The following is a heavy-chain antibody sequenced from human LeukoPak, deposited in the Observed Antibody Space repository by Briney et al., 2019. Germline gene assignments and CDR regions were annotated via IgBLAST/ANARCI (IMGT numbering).Heavy chain of an antibody. Sequence: ASVKVSCKASGYTFTGNHLHWVRQAPGQGPEWMGWINPNNGGTSFAQNFQGRVTLTRDTSISTAYMELSTLRSDDTAVYYCARGAGPKAFDVWGQGTMVTVST. CDR2: INPNNGGT. CDR1: GYTFTGNH. V-gene: IGHV1-2*02. J-gene: IGHJ3*01. CDR3: ARGAGPKAFDV.